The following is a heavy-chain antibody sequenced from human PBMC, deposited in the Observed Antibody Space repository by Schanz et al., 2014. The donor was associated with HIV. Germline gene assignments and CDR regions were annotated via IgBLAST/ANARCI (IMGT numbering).Heavy chain of an antibody. Sequence: EVQLVESGGGLVKPGGSLRLSCAASGFTFSRYSMNWVRQAPGKGLEWVASITSSSSYIYYADSVKGRFTISRENAKNSVYLQMNSLRAEDTAVFYCATDFSSSWCFDNWGQGTLVTVSS. CDR3: ATDFSSSWCFDN. D-gene: IGHD6-13*01. J-gene: IGHJ4*02. CDR1: GFTFSRYS. V-gene: IGHV3-21*01. CDR2: ITSSSSYI.